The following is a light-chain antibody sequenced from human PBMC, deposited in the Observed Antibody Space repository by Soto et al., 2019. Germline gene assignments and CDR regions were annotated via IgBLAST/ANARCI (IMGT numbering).Light chain of an antibody. CDR2: GAS. CDR1: QSVRSSY. J-gene: IGKJ2*01. V-gene: IGKV3-20*01. CDR3: QQYGSPYS. Sequence: EIVLTQSPGTLSLSPGERATLSCRASQSVRSSYLAWYQQKAGQAPRLLICGASNRATGISDRFSGSGSGTDFTLTISRLEPEEFAVYYCQQYGSPYSFGQGTKLEIK.